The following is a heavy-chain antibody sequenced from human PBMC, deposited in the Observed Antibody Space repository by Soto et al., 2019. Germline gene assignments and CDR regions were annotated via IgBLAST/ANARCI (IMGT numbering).Heavy chain of an antibody. CDR3: ARPPGYISDWYYFDL. D-gene: IGHD3-9*01. CDR2: ISPKSGAT. Sequence: PSVKVSCKASGYTFIDYYMHWVRQAPGQGFEWLGRISPKSGATNYAQKFQGRVTMTWDTSLNTAYMELSSLISEDTAVYYCARPPGYISDWYYFDLWGQGTLVTAPQ. V-gene: IGHV1-2*02. CDR1: GYTFIDYY. J-gene: IGHJ4*02.